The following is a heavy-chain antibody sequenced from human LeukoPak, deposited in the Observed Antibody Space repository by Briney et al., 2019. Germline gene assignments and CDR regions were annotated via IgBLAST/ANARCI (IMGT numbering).Heavy chain of an antibody. J-gene: IGHJ4*02. CDR3: ARVPGQGRGCSSTSCVNDY. CDR2: INPNSGAT. V-gene: IGHV1-2*02. CDR1: QQIDSY. Sequence: ASVKVSCKTSQQIDSYVHWVRQAPGEGLEWMGWINPNSGATRIAQKFQGRVTMTRDTSISTAYMELSRLRSDDTAVYYCARVPGQGRGCSSTSCVNDYWGQGTLVTVSS. D-gene: IGHD2-2*01.